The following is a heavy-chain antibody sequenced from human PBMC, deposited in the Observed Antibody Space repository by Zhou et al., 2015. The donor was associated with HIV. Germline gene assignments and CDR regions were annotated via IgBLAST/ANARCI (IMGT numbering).Heavy chain of an antibody. Sequence: QVQLVESGGGVVQPGRSLRLSCAASGFTFSSYAIHWVRQAPGKGLEWVALIWNDGTSKYYADSVKGRFTISRDNSKDALYLQMNNLRRDDTAVYYCAKVEKWGSRRLEYMDVWGRGTTVIVSS. CDR2: IWNDGTSK. CDR1: GFTFSSYA. CDR3: AKVEKWGSRRLEYMDV. V-gene: IGHV3-33*06. D-gene: IGHD3-16*01. J-gene: IGHJ6*03.